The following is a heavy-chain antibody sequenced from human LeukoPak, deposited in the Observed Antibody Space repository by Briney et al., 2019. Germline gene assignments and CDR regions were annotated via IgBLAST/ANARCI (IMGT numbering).Heavy chain of an antibody. CDR1: GFTFSNAW. V-gene: IGHV3-15*01. CDR2: IKSKTDGWTT. CDR3: TTATS. J-gene: IGHJ5*02. Sequence: PEGSLRLSCAASGFTFSNAWMSWVRQAPGKGLEWVGRIKSKTDGWTTDYAAPVKGRFTISRDDSKNTLYLQMNSLKTEDTAVYYCTTATSWGQGTLVTVSS.